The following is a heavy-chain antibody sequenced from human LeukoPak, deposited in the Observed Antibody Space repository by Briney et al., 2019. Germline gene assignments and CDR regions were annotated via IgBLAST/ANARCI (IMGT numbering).Heavy chain of an antibody. CDR3: ARTYQSTVPGIAGGGTFDY. D-gene: IGHD6-13*01. V-gene: IGHV4-34*01. CDR2: IHHYGTT. CDR1: GGSFSGYY. Sequence: SETLSLTCAVYGGSFSGYYWSWIRQTPEKGLEWIGEIHHYGTTNYNPSLKSRVTILIDTSKIQFPLKLSSVTAADTAVYYCARTYQSTVPGIAGGGTFDYWGQGILVTVSS. J-gene: IGHJ4*02.